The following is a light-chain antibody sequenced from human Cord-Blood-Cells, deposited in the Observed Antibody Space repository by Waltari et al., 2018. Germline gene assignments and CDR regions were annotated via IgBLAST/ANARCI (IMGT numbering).Light chain of an antibody. CDR2: GAS. Sequence: EIVMTQSPATLSLSPGERATLSCRASQSVSSSYLSWYQQKPGQAPRLLNYGASTRPTGIPARFGGRGCGTDFTLTISSLQHEDFAVYYCQQDYNLPYTFGQGTKLEIK. CDR3: QQDYNLPYT. V-gene: IGKV3D-7*01. CDR1: QSVSSSY. J-gene: IGKJ2*01.